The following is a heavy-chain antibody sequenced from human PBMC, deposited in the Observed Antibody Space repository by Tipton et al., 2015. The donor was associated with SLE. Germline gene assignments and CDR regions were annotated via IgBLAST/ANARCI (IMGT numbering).Heavy chain of an antibody. CDR2: IYYSGST. J-gene: IGHJ4*02. Sequence: QLVQSGGGLVQPGGSLRLSCAASGFNVSSNFMSWVRQAPGKGLEWIGYIYYSGSTNYNPSLKSRVAISLATSKTQFSLNLSSVTSADTAVYYCVRLRSKVLIAYWGQGTLVTVSS. V-gene: IGHV4-59*02. CDR3: VRLRSKVLIAY. D-gene: IGHD2-8*01. CDR1: GFNVSSNF.